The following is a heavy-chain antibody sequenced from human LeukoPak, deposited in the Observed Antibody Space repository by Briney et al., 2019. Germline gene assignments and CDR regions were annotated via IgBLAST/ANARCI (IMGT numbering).Heavy chain of an antibody. D-gene: IGHD3-10*01. J-gene: IGHJ4*02. CDR3: ARVRVRGVIEEDY. CDR1: GFTFSSYE. CDR2: ISSSGSTI. Sequence: GGSLRLSCAASGFTFSSYEMNWVRQAPGKGLEWVSYISSSGSTIYYADSVKGRFTISRDNAKNSLYLQMNSLRAEDTAVYYCARVRVRGVIEEDYWGQGTLVTVSS. V-gene: IGHV3-48*03.